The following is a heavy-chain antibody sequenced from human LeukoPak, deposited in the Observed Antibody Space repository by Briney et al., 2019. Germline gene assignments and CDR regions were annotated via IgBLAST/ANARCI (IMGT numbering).Heavy chain of an antibody. Sequence: ASVKVSCKASGSSFTGFYIHWVRQAPGQGLEWMGWINPNSGGARYSQKLQGRVTMTRDTSISTGYMELSRLRSDDTAVYYCACSYQYDNGGSRVVIDAFEIWGQGTRVTVSS. V-gene: IGHV1-2*02. CDR1: GSSFTGFY. CDR3: ACSYQYDNGGSRVVIDAFEI. J-gene: IGHJ3*02. CDR2: INPNSGGA. D-gene: IGHD3-22*01.